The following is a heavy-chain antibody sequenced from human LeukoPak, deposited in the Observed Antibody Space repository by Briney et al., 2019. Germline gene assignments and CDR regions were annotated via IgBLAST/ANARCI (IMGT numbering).Heavy chain of an antibody. J-gene: IGHJ6*02. Sequence: ASVKVSGKASGYIFINYYMHWVRQAPGQGLEWMGIINPSGGSTTYAQKIQGRVTLARDTSTSTVYMELSSLRSDDTSVYYCAREGYGSGRRLGMDVWGQGTTVTVSS. D-gene: IGHD3-10*01. CDR3: AREGYGSGRRLGMDV. V-gene: IGHV1-46*01. CDR1: GYIFINYY. CDR2: INPSGGST.